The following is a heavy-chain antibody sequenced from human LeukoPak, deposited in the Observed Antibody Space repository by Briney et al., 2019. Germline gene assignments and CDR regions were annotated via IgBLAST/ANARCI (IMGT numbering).Heavy chain of an antibody. V-gene: IGHV5-51*01. CDR2: IYPGDSDT. Sequence: GESLKISCQGSGYSFTSYWIGWVRQMPGKGLEWMGIIYPGDSDTRYSPSFQGQVTISADKSISTAYLQWSSLKASDTAMYYCARLDDFWSGYGNWFDPWGQGTLVTVSS. CDR3: ARLDDFWSGYGNWFDP. J-gene: IGHJ5*02. CDR1: GYSFTSYW. D-gene: IGHD3-3*01.